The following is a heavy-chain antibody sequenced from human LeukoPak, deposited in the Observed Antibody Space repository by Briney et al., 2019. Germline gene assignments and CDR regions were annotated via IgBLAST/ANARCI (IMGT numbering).Heavy chain of an antibody. CDR2: IYYSGST. D-gene: IGHD1-26*01. CDR1: GGSISSYY. V-gene: IGHV4-59*01. J-gene: IGHJ4*02. Sequence: SETLSLTCTVSGGSISSYYWSWIRQPPGKGLEWIGYIYYSGSTNYNPSLKSRVTISVDTSKNQFSLKLSSVTAADTAVYYCARVRYSGSYYLTYYYFDYWGQGTLVTVSS. CDR3: ARVRYSGSYYLTYYYFDY.